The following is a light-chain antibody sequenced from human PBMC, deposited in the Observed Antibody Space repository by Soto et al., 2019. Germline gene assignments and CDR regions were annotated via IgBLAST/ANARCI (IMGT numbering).Light chain of an antibody. CDR3: QQYDNWHT. J-gene: IGKJ5*01. Sequence: EIVMTQSPVTLSVSPGERVTLSCRASQSVSSNLAWYQQKPGQAPRLLFYGASTRATGLPARFSGSGSGTEFTLTISSLQSEDFAVYCCQQYDNWHTFGQGTRLEIK. V-gene: IGKV3-15*01. CDR2: GAS. CDR1: QSVSSN.